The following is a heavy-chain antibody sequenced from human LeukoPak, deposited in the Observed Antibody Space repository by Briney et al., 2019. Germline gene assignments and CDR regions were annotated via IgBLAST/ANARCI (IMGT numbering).Heavy chain of an antibody. CDR1: GGSISSYY. J-gene: IGHJ6*03. CDR2: INHSGST. V-gene: IGHV4-34*01. D-gene: IGHD6-6*01. CDR3: ARRAALYYYYYYMDV. Sequence: PSETLSLTCTVSGGSISSYYWSWIRQPPGKGLEWIGEINHSGSTNYNPSLKSRVTISVDTSKNQFSLKLSSVTAADTAVYYCARRAALYYYYYYMDVWGKGTTVTVSS.